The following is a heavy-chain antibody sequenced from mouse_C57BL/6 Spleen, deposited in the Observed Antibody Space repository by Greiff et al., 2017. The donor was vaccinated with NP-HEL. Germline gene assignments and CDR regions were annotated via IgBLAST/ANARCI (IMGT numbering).Heavy chain of an antibody. CDR1: SFSLTSYG. D-gene: IGHD1-1*01. Sequence: QVQLQQSGPGLVQPSQSLSITCTVSSFSLTSYGVHWVRQPPGKGLEWLGVIWSGGSTDYNAAFISRLSISKDNSKSQVFFKMNSLQADDTAIYYCAKNEDYGSSYGAMDYWGQGTSVTVSS. CDR3: AKNEDYGSSYGAMDY. J-gene: IGHJ4*01. V-gene: IGHV2-4*01. CDR2: IWSGGST.